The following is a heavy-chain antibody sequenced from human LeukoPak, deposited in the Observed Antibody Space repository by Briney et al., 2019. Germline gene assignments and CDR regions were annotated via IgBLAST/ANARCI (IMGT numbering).Heavy chain of an antibody. D-gene: IGHD3-22*01. J-gene: IGHJ4*02. CDR1: GGSISSYY. V-gene: IGHV4-59*01. CDR3: ARSYYYDSSGYPDYYFDY. Sequence: SETLSLTCTVSGGSISSYYWSWIRQPPGKGLEWIGYIYYSGSTNYNPSLKSRVTISVDTSKNQFSLKLSSVTAADTAVYYCARSYYYDSSGYPDYYFDYWGQGTLVTVSS. CDR2: IYYSGST.